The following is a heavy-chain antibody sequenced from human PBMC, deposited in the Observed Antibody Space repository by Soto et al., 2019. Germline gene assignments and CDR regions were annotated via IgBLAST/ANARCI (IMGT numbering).Heavy chain of an antibody. CDR3: ARRLRGGSGSYWLPGICSDP. CDR2: INHSGST. D-gene: IGHD1-26*01. Sequence: QVQLQPWGAGLLKPSETLSLTCAVYGGSFSGYYWSWIRQPPGKGLEWIGEINHSGSTNYNPSLKSRVTIAVDSSKNQFSRKLSSGTAADSAVYFSARRLRGGSGSYWLPGICSDPWGQGTLVTVSS. V-gene: IGHV4-34*01. CDR1: GGSFSGYY. J-gene: IGHJ5*02.